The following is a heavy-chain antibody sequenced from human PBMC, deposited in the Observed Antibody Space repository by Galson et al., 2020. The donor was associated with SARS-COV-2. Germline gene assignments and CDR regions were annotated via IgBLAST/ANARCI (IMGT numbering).Heavy chain of an antibody. CDR2: INSDWSSR. D-gene: IGHD3-22*01. V-gene: IGHV3-74*01. CDR1: GFTFSTYC. CDR3: AKEYYYDSSGPLDAFDI. J-gene: IGHJ3*02. Sequence: GESLKLSCAASGFTFSTYCMHWVRQAPGNGLVWVSRINSDWSSRSYADSVNGRFTISRDNAKNTLTLQMNSLRAEDTAMYYCAKEYYYDSSGPLDAFDIWGQGTMVTVSS.